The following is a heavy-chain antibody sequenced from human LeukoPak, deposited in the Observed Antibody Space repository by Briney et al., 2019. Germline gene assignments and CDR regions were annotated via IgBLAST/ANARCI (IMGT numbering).Heavy chain of an antibody. D-gene: IGHD2-15*01. V-gene: IGHV1-69*01. CDR1: GGTFSSYA. Sequence: SVKVSCKASGGTFSSYAISWVRQAPGQGLEWMGGIIPIFGTANYAQKFQGRVTITADESTSTAYMELSSLRSEDTAVYYCAREFRYCSGGSCYREVLPDCWGQGTLVTVSS. J-gene: IGHJ4*02. CDR2: IIPIFGTA. CDR3: AREFRYCSGGSCYREVLPDC.